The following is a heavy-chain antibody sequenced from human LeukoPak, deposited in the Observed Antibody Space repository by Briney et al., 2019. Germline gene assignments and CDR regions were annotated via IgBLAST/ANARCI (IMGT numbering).Heavy chain of an antibody. CDR2: ISYDGTIQ. V-gene: IGHV3-30*04. CDR1: GFTFSDFA. Sequence: PGRSLRLSCAASGFTFSDFALHWVRQAPGKGLEWVAVISYDGTIQYYGESVKGRFTISRDDSKSTVYLQLNSLRHDDTGIYYCTRGRWWLPYWGQGTMVTVSS. D-gene: IGHD2-15*01. CDR3: TRGRWWLPY. J-gene: IGHJ4*02.